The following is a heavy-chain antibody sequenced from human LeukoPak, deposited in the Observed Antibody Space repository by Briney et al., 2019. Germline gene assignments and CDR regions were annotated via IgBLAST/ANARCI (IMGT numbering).Heavy chain of an antibody. J-gene: IGHJ3*01. CDR2: ISAYNGNT. Sequence: ASVKVSCEASGYTFTSYGISWVRQAPGQGLEWMGWISAYNGNTNYAQKLQGRVTMTTDTSTSTAYMELRSLRSDDTAVYYCARDERYYDSSGYPSWGQGTMVTVSS. V-gene: IGHV1-18*01. CDR3: ARDERYYDSSGYPS. CDR1: GYTFTSYG. D-gene: IGHD3-22*01.